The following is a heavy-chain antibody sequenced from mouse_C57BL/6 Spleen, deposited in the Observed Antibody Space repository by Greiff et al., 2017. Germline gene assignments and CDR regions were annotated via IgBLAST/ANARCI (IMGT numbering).Heavy chain of an antibody. CDR1: GYAFSSYW. V-gene: IGHV1-80*01. CDR2: IYPGDGDT. J-gene: IGHJ3*01. D-gene: IGHD4-1*02. CDR3: ARSPTGTSWFAY. Sequence: QVHVKQSGAELVKPGASVKISCKASGYAFSSYWMNWVKQRPGKGLEWIGQIYPGDGDTNYNGKFKGKATLTADKSSSTAYMQLSSLTSEDSAVYFCARSPTGTSWFAYWGQGTLVTVSA.